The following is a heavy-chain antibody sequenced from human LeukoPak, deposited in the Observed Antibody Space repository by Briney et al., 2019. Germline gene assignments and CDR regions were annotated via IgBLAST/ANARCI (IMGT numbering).Heavy chain of an antibody. V-gene: IGHV3-64*01. D-gene: IGHD6-19*01. Sequence: GGSLRLSCAASGFTFSSYAMHWVRQAPGKGLEYVSAISSTGVSTCYANSVKGRFTISRDNSKNTLYLQMDSLRVEDMAVYYCARRLTGYNSGYDYWGQGTLVTVSS. CDR2: ISSTGVST. J-gene: IGHJ4*02. CDR1: GFTFSSYA. CDR3: ARRLTGYNSGYDY.